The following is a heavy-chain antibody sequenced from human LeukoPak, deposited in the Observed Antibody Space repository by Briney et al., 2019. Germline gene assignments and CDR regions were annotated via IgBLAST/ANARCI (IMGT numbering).Heavy chain of an antibody. D-gene: IGHD1-26*01. V-gene: IGHV3-7*03. CDR3: AREIVGTHKSRFDP. CDR2: INQDGTDK. CDR1: GFTFSGRW. J-gene: IGHJ5*02. Sequence: GGSLRLSCAASGFTFSGRWMSWLRQAPGKGLEWVAHINQDGTDKYYVDSVKGRFTISRDNAKNSLYLQMNSLRAEDTAVYYCAREIVGTHKSRFDPWGQGTLVTVSS.